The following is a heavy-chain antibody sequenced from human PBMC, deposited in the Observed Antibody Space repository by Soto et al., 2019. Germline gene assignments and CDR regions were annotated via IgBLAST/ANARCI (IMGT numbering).Heavy chain of an antibody. CDR3: ARLDGNDYDSSGYYYYYYGMDV. D-gene: IGHD3-22*01. J-gene: IGHJ6*02. Sequence: QVQLVESGGGLVKPRGSLRLSCAASGFTFSDYYMSWIRQAPGKGLEWVSYISSSGSTIYYAESVKGRFTISRDNAKNSLYLQMNSLRAEDTAVYYCARLDGNDYDSSGYYYYYYGMDVWGQGTTVTVSS. CDR1: GFTFSDYY. V-gene: IGHV3-11*01. CDR2: ISSSGSTI.